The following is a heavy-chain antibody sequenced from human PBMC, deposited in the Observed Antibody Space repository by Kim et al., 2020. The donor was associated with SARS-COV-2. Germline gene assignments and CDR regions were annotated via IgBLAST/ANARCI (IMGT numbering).Heavy chain of an antibody. Sequence: STNYNPSLKRRVTLSLDTSTTQFSLMLSAESAADTALYYCAREDWYFDLWGRGTLVTVSS. CDR2: ST. CDR3: AREDWYFDL. J-gene: IGHJ2*01. V-gene: IGHV4-34*01.